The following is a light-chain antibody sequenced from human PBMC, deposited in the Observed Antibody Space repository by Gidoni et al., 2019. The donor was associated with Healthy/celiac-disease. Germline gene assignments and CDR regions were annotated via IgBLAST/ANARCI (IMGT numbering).Light chain of an antibody. Sequence: EIVMTQSPATPSVSPGERATLSCRASQSVSSNSAWYQQTPGQAPRLLIYGASTRATGIPARLSGSGSGTEFTLNISSLQSEDFAVYYCQQYNNWPPAFTFGPGTKVDIK. V-gene: IGKV3-15*01. CDR1: QSVSSN. CDR3: QQYNNWPPAFT. CDR2: GAS. J-gene: IGKJ3*01.